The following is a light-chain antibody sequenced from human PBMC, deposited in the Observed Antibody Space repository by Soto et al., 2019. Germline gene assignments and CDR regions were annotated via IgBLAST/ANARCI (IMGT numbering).Light chain of an antibody. CDR2: DVS. V-gene: IGLV2-14*01. CDR3: SSYTSSSTLVHVV. Sequence: ALTQPASVSGSPGQSITISCTGTSSDVGGYNYVSWYQQHPGKAPKLMIYDVSNRPSGVSNRFSGSKSGNTASLTISGLQAEDEADYYCSSYTSSSTLVHVVFGGGTKVTVL. CDR1: SSDVGGYNY. J-gene: IGLJ2*01.